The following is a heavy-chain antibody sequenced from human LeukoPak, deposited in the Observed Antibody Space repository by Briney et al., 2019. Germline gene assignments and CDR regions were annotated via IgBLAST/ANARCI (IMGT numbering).Heavy chain of an antibody. Sequence: GGSLRLSCAASGFTFSSYAMSWVRQAPGTWLEWVAAISGSGGSTYYADSVKGRSTISRDNSKNTLYLQMNSLRAEDTAVYYCAKVAALYYDILTGYYYYYYYMDVWGKGTTVTVSS. CDR2: ISGSGGST. CDR1: GFTFSSYA. J-gene: IGHJ6*03. V-gene: IGHV3-23*01. D-gene: IGHD3-9*01. CDR3: AKVAALYYDILTGYYYYYYYMDV.